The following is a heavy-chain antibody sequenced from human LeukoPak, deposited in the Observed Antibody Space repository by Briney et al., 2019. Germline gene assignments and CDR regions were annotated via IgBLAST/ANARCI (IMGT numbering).Heavy chain of an antibody. J-gene: IGHJ5*02. CDR2: INHSGST. CDR1: GGSFSGYY. Sequence: PSETLSLTCAVYGGSFSGYYWSWIRQPPGKGLEWIGEINHSGSTNYNPSLKSRVTISVDTSKNQFSLKLSSVTAADTAVYYCARSGGSGWYEFDPGGQGNLVTVSS. V-gene: IGHV4-34*01. CDR3: ARSGGSGWYEFDP. D-gene: IGHD6-19*01.